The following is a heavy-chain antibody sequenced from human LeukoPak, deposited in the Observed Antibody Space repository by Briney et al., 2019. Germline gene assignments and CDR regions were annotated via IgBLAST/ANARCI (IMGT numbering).Heavy chain of an antibody. J-gene: IGHJ4*02. CDR1: GYSFGSYG. CDR2: ISAYNGNT. Sequence: ASVRVSCKASGYSFGSYGIGWVRQAPGQGLEWMGWISAYNGNTDYAQNLQGRLTMTTDTSTSTAYMDLKSLRSDDTAVYYCARESNWGSVDYWGQGTLVTVSS. CDR3: ARESNWGSVDY. V-gene: IGHV1-18*01. D-gene: IGHD7-27*01.